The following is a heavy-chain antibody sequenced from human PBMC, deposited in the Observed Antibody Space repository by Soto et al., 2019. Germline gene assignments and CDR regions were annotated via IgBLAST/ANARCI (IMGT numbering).Heavy chain of an antibody. Sequence: GGSLRLSCAASGFTFSSYAMSWVRQAPGKGLEWVSAISGSGGSTYYADSVKGRFTISRDNSKNTLYLQMNSLRAEDTAVYYCAKRGYDFWSGYFSGYYYYMDVWGKGTTVTVSS. CDR1: GFTFSSYA. V-gene: IGHV3-23*01. J-gene: IGHJ6*03. CDR2: ISGSGGST. D-gene: IGHD3-3*01. CDR3: AKRGYDFWSGYFSGYYYYMDV.